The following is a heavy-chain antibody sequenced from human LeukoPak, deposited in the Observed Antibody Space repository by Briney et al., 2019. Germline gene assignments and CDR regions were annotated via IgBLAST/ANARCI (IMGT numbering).Heavy chain of an antibody. V-gene: IGHV4-59*01. CDR2: IYYSGST. D-gene: IGHD4-11*01. CDR1: GGSISSYY. CDR3: ARHGHSTTALYNWFDP. Sequence: SETLSLTCTVSGGSISSYYWSWIRQPPGKGPEWIGYIYYSGSTNYNPSLKSRVTISVDTSKNQFSLKLSSVTAADTAVYYCARHGHSTTALYNWFDPWGQGTLVTVSS. J-gene: IGHJ5*02.